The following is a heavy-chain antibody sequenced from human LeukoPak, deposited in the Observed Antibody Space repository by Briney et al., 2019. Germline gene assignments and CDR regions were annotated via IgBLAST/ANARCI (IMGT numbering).Heavy chain of an antibody. D-gene: IGHD3-10*01. CDR2: IIPILGIA. Sequence: SVKVSCKASGGTFSSYTISWVRQAPGQGLEWMGRIIPILGIANYAQKFPGRVTITADTSTSTAYMELSSLRSEDTAVYYCPRDAQYYYGSGRPSLRYMDVWGKGTTVTVSS. CDR3: PRDAQYYYGSGRPSLRYMDV. J-gene: IGHJ6*03. V-gene: IGHV1-69*04. CDR1: GGTFSSYT.